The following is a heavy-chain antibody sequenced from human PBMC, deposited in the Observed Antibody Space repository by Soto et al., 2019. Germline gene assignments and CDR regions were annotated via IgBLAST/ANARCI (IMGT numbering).Heavy chain of an antibody. D-gene: IGHD1-1*01. Sequence: QVQLVQSGAEVKKPGASVKVSCKAPRYIFTAYFMHWVRQAPGQGLEWMGWINPTNGATHYGLSFQGRVTMTRDTSISTAYLELSSLGYDDTAVYYCASHDPGARFDPWGQGTLVIVSS. CDR2: INPTNGAT. CDR1: RYIFTAYF. J-gene: IGHJ5*02. V-gene: IGHV1-2*02. CDR3: ASHDPGARFDP.